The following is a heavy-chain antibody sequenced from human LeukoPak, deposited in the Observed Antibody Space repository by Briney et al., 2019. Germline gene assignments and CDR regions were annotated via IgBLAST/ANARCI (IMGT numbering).Heavy chain of an antibody. D-gene: IGHD3-3*01. Sequence: PSETLSLTCTVSGGSISSGSYYWSWIRQPAGKGLEWIGRIYTSGSTNYNPSLKSRVTISVDTSKNQFSLKLSSVTAADTAVYYCARGYFWSGSRYGMDVWGQGTTVTVSS. V-gene: IGHV4-61*02. CDR1: GGSISSGSYY. CDR2: IYTSGST. J-gene: IGHJ6*02. CDR3: ARGYFWSGSRYGMDV.